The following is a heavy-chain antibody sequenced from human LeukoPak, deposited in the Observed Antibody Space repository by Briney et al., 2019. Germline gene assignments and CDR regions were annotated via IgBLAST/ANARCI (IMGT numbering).Heavy chain of an antibody. V-gene: IGHV4-34*01. Sequence: SETLSLTCAVYGGSFSGYYWSWIRQPPGKGLEWIGEINHSGSTNYNPSLKSRVTISVDTSKNQFSLKLSSVTAADTAVYYCARGRAYYDYVWGSYPRGYYFDYWGQGTLVTVSS. CDR1: GGSFSGYY. CDR3: ARGRAYYDYVWGSYPRGYYFDY. CDR2: INHSGST. J-gene: IGHJ4*02. D-gene: IGHD3-16*01.